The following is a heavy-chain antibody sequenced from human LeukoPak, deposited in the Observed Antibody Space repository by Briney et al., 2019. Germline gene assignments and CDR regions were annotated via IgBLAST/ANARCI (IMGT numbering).Heavy chain of an antibody. V-gene: IGHV3-7*01. CDR2: IKQDGSEK. Sequence: PGGSLRLSCAASGFTFSSYWMSWVRQAPGKGLEWVANIKQDGSEKYYVDSVKGRFTISRDNAKNSLYLQMNSLRAEDTAVYYCAYGLWLQYHAFDIWGQGTMVTVSS. CDR1: GFTFSSYW. CDR3: AYGLWLQYHAFDI. J-gene: IGHJ3*02. D-gene: IGHD5-24*01.